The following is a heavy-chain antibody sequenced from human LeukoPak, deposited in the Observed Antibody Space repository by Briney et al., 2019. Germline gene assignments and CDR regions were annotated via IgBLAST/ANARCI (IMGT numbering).Heavy chain of an antibody. CDR1: GGSFSGYY. CDR2: INHSGST. Sequence: SETLSLTCAVYGGSFSGYYWSWIRQPPGKGLEWIGEINHSGSTNYNPSLKSRVTISVDTSKNQFSLKLSSVTAADTAVYYCARGIAAADYYFDYWGQGTLVTVSS. D-gene: IGHD6-13*01. J-gene: IGHJ4*02. CDR3: ARGIAAADYYFDY. V-gene: IGHV4-34*01.